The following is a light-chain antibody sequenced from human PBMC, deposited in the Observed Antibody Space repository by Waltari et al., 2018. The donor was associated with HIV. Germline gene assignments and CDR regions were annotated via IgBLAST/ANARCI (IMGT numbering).Light chain of an antibody. CDR2: KDT. CDR1: SSNIETDN. CDR3: VGWDSRLRGYV. J-gene: IGLJ1*01. Sequence: QSVLTQPPSASGAPGQRVTISCSGSSSNIETDNVYWYQQFPGAAPKLLIYKDTQRPSGVPDRFTGSKSGTSASLAIGGLRSDDEADYYCVGWDSRLRGYVFGAGTKVTVL. V-gene: IGLV1-47*01.